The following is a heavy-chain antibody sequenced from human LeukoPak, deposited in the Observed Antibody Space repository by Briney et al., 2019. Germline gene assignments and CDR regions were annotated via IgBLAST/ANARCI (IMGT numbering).Heavy chain of an antibody. CDR3: ARDREQQLARGWFDP. CDR2: IYTSGST. D-gene: IGHD6-13*01. CDR1: GGSISSGSYY. V-gene: IGHV4-61*02. Sequence: SETLSLTCTVSGGSISSGSYYWSWIRQPAGKGLEWIGRIYTSGSTTYNPSLKSRVTISVDTSKNQFSLKLSSVTAADTAVYYCARDREQQLARGWFDPWGQGTLVTVSS. J-gene: IGHJ5*02.